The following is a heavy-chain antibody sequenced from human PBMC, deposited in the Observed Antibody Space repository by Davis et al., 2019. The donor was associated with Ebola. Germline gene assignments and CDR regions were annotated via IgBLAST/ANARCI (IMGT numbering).Heavy chain of an antibody. Sequence: GESLKIPCAASGFTVSDKYMSWNRQAPGKGLEWVSFISGSATTVSYADSVRGRFTISRDNAKNSLYLQMHSLRADDTAVYYCAKTVGWLQQTGEEYFQNWGQGTLVTVSS. CDR2: ISGSATTV. V-gene: IGHV3-11*01. CDR1: GFTVSDKY. J-gene: IGHJ1*01. CDR3: AKTVGWLQQTGEEYFQN. D-gene: IGHD5-24*01.